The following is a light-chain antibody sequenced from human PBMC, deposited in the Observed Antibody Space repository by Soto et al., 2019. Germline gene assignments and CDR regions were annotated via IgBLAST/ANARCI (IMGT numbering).Light chain of an antibody. V-gene: IGLV2-14*01. CDR3: SSYTSSSTGV. CDR1: ISDVGGYNY. J-gene: IGLJ1*01. CDR2: DVS. Sequence: QSVLTQPASVSGSPGQSITISCTGTISDVGGYNYVSWYQQHPGKAPKLMIYDVSNRPSGVSNRFSGSKSGNTASLTISGLQAEDEADYYCSSYTSSSTGVFGTGTKVTVL.